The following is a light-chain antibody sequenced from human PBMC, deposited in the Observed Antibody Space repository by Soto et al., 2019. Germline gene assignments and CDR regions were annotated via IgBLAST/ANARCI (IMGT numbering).Light chain of an antibody. J-gene: IGKJ1*01. CDR1: QSVSSN. CDR2: DAS. V-gene: IGKV3D-11*03. CDR3: QQYSDSVGT. Sequence: EIVLTQSPATLSLSPGERATLSCRASQSVSSNLAWYQQKPGQAPGLLVYDASTRATDIPARFSGSGSGTDFTLTLSSLEPEDFAVYYCQQYSDSVGTFGQGTKVDIK.